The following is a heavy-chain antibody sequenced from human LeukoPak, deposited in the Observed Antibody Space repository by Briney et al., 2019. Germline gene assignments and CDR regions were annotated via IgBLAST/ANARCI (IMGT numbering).Heavy chain of an antibody. CDR3: AAEYCSGGSCYDGFDP. CDR1: GGTFTSYA. Sequence: SGKVFCKASGGTFTSYAISCVRQAPGEGLEWMGRIIPILGIANYAQKFQGRVTINADKSTSTAYMELSSLRSEDTAVYYCAAEYCSGGSCYDGFDPWGQGTLVTVSS. CDR2: IIPILGIA. V-gene: IGHV1-69*04. J-gene: IGHJ5*02. D-gene: IGHD2-15*01.